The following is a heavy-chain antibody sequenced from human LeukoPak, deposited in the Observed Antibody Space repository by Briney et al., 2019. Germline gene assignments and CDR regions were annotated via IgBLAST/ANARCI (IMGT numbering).Heavy chain of an antibody. V-gene: IGHV3-73*01. CDR1: GFTFSGSA. CDR3: ARDLGKGRYLDY. CDR2: IRSKANNYAT. J-gene: IGHJ4*02. Sequence: GGSLKLSCAASGFTFSGSAMHWVRQASGKGLEWVGRIRSKANNYATAYGASVKGRFTISRDDSKNTLYLQVNSLRAEDTAVYFCARDLGKGRYLDYWGQGTLVTVSS. D-gene: IGHD4-23*01.